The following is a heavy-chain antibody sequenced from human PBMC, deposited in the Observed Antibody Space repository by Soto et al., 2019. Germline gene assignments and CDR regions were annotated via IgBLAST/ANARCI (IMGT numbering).Heavy chain of an antibody. D-gene: IGHD1-1*01. V-gene: IGHV4-39*01. Sequence: SETLSLTCTVSGGSISISSYYWDWIRQPPGEGLEWIGSMYNSGSTYYNPALKSRVTISVDTSKNQFSLKVSSVTAADTAVYYCARRSGLYNWFDPWGQGTLVTVSS. CDR3: ARRSGLYNWFDP. CDR1: GGSISISSYY. J-gene: IGHJ5*02. CDR2: MYNSGST.